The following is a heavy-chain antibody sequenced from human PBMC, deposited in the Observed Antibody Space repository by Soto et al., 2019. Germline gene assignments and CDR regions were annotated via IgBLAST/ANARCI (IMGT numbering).Heavy chain of an antibody. CDR3: ARVPTAAWAFDI. V-gene: IGHV3-21*01. Sequence: EVQLVESGGGLVKPGGSLRLSCAASGFTFSSYSMNWVRQAPGKGLEWVSSISSSSSYIYYADSVKGRFTISRDNAKNSLYLHMNSLRAEDTAVYYCARVPTAAWAFDIWGQGTMVTVSS. J-gene: IGHJ3*02. CDR2: ISSSSSYI. CDR1: GFTFSSYS.